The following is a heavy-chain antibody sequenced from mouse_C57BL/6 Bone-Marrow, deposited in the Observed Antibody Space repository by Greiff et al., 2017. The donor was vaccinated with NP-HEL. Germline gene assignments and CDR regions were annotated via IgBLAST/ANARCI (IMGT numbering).Heavy chain of an antibody. V-gene: IGHV1-18*01. CDR3: ARGNGYYFYWYFDV. Sequence: VQLQQSGPELVKPGASVKIPCKASGYTFTDYNMDWVKQSHGQSLEWIGDINPNNGGTIYNQKFKGKATLTVDKSSSTAYMELRSLTSEDTAVYYGARGNGYYFYWYFDVWGTGTTVTVSS. D-gene: IGHD2-3*01. CDR1: GYTFTDYN. J-gene: IGHJ1*03. CDR2: INPNNGGT.